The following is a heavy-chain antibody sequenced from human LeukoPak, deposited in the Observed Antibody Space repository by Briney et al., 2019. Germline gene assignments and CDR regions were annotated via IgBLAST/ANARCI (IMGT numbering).Heavy chain of an antibody. CDR2: ISGSGGST. CDR1: GFTFSSYA. J-gene: IGHJ6*03. V-gene: IGHV3-23*01. CDR3: AKDPNPYYYYYYMDV. D-gene: IGHD1-14*01. Sequence: GESLKISCAASGFTFSSYAVSWVRQAPGKGLEWVSAISGSGGSTYYADSVKGRFTISRDNSKNTLYLQMNSLRAEDTAVYYCAKDPNPYYYYYYMDVWGKGTTVTASS.